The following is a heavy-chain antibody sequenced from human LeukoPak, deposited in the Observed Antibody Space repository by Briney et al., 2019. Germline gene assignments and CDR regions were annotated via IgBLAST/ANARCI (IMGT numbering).Heavy chain of an antibody. V-gene: IGHV3-30*02. D-gene: IGHD2-15*01. CDR2: MRYDGSNK. CDR1: GFTFSSYG. CDR3: ARQYCSGGSCYYLSPNLGDY. J-gene: IGHJ4*02. Sequence: PGGSLRLSCAASGFTFSSYGMHWVRQAPGKGLEWVAFMRYDGSNKYYADSVKGRFTISRDNSKNTLYLQMNSLRAEDTAVYYCARQYCSGGSCYYLSPNLGDYWGQGTLVTVSS.